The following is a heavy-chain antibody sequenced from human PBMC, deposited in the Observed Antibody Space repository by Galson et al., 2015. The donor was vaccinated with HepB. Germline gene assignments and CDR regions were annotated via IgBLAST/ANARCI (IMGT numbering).Heavy chain of an antibody. J-gene: IGHJ4*02. CDR2: ISYDGSNK. D-gene: IGHD5-18*01. V-gene: IGHV3-30*03. Sequence: HWVRQAPGKGLEWVAVISYDGSNKFYADSVKGRFTISRDNSKNTLYLQMNSLRAEDTAIYYCARVIQETPDVVYFDYWGQGTLVTVSS. CDR3: ARVIQETPDVVYFDY.